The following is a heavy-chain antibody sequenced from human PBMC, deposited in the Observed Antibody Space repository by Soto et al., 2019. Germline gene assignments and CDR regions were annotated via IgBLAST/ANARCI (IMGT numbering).Heavy chain of an antibody. J-gene: IGHJ4*02. CDR3: THQGDYYGRLDS. CDR2: IKSKAGGGTA. V-gene: IGHV3-15*07. D-gene: IGHD3-10*01. CDR1: GFSFSAAW. Sequence: EEHLVESGGGLVKPGGSLRLSCAASGFSFSAAWMKWVRQAPGKGLEWVGRIKSKAGGGTADYAAPVKGRFTILRDDSKNTLYLQMNSLKTEDTGVYYCTHQGDYYGRLDSCGQGTLVTVSS.